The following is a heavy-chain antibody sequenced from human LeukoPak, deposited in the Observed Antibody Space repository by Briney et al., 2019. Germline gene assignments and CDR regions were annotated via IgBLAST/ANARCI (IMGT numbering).Heavy chain of an antibody. D-gene: IGHD5-18*01. J-gene: IGHJ3*02. CDR1: GGSFSGCY. Sequence: SETLSLTCAVYGGSFSGCYWSWIRQPPGKGLEWIGEINHDGSTNYNPSLKSRVTISVDTSKNQFSLRLSSVTAADTAVYSCARGRGYNAFDIWGQGTMVTVSS. CDR2: INHDGST. CDR3: ARGRGYNAFDI. V-gene: IGHV4-34*01.